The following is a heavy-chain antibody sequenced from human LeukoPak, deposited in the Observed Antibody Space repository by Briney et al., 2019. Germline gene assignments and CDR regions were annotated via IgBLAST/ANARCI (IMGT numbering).Heavy chain of an antibody. J-gene: IGHJ4*02. V-gene: IGHV3-23*01. CDR2: ISGGGGST. CDR1: GFTFSSYA. Sequence: GGSLRLSCAASGFTFSSYAMSWVRQAPGKGLEWVSAISGGGGSTYYADSVKGRFTVSRDNSKDTLYMQMNSLRADDTAVYNCAKDGSKGYYYDSSGSHPNWGQGTLVTVSS. CDR3: AKDGSKGYYYDSSGSHPN. D-gene: IGHD3-22*01.